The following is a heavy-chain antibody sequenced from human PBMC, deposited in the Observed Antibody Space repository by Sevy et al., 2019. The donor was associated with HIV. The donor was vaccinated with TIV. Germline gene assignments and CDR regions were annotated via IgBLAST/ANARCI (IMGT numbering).Heavy chain of an antibody. Sequence: SETLSLTCNVSGDSFSSYYWNWIRQPAGKGLEWIGRIYASGSTNYNPSLKSRVTMSVDRSKNQFSLKLSSGAAADTAVYYCARGATALDYWGQGTLVTVSS. D-gene: IGHD2-2*03. V-gene: IGHV4-4*07. CDR3: ARGATALDY. CDR1: GDSFSSYY. J-gene: IGHJ4*02. CDR2: IYASGST.